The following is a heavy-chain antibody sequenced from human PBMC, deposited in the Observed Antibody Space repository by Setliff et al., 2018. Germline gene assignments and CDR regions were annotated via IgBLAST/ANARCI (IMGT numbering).Heavy chain of an antibody. Sequence: PGGSLRLSCAASGFTFSTHSMNWVRQALGKGLEWVSSISRSSTYIYYADSMKGRFTFSRDNAKNSLYLQMNSLRAEDTAVYYCASAGHSGSWFPFDAFHIWGQGTMVTVSS. D-gene: IGHD6-13*01. CDR2: ISRSSTYI. CDR3: ASAGHSGSWFPFDAFHI. J-gene: IGHJ3*02. V-gene: IGHV3-21*01. CDR1: GFTFSTHS.